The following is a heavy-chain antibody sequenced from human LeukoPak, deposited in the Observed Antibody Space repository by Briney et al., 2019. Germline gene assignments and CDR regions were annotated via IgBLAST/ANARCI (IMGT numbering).Heavy chain of an antibody. V-gene: IGHV3-23*01. CDR3: PKGDRGSGWQH. J-gene: IGHJ4*02. CDR2: ITGTGGGT. CDR1: GYTFSSCV. D-gene: IGHD6-19*01. Sequence: GGSLRLSCAASGYTFSSCVMSWVRQAPGKGLEWVSAITGTGGGTYYADSAKGRFTISRDNSKNTLYLQMDSLRADDTAIYYCPKGDRGSGWQHWGQGTLVTV.